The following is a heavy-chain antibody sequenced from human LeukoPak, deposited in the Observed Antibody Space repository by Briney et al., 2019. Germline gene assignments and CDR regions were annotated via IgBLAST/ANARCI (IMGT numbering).Heavy chain of an antibody. V-gene: IGHV3-21*01. CDR3: VLRGFDY. Sequence: GGSLRLSCATSGFTFRTYTMHWVRQAPGKGLEWVSSISSSSNYIYYADSVKGRFTVSRDNAKNSVFLHMNSLRAEDTAVYYCVLRGFDYWGQGTLVTVSS. CDR1: GFTFRTYT. CDR2: ISSSSNYI. D-gene: IGHD5/OR15-5a*01. J-gene: IGHJ4*02.